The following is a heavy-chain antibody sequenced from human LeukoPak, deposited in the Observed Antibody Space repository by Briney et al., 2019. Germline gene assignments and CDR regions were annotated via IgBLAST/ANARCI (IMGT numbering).Heavy chain of an antibody. CDR1: GSTLTEFS. CDR2: LDPEDGET. CDR3: VRGRTGSIATAGRY. Sequence: ASVKVSCKLSGSTLTEFSIHWLRQPHGKGLEWLGGLDPEDGETILSQKFQDRVALTADTSTSTAYMDMSRLRSEDTAVYFCVRGRTGSIATAGRYWGRGTLVTVSS. D-gene: IGHD6-6*01. V-gene: IGHV1-24*01. J-gene: IGHJ4*02.